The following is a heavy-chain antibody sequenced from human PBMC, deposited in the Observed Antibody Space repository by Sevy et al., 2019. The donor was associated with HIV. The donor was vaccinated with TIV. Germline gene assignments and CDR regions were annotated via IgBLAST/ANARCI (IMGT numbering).Heavy chain of an antibody. CDR1: GFTVSSNY. Sequence: GGSLRLSCAASGFTVSSNYMSWVRQAPGKGLEWVSVIYSGGDTYYADSVKGRFIISRDNSKNTLYLQMNSLRDEDTAVYYCARVLTDILTGYMDIVYGMDVWGQGTTVTVSS. CDR2: IYSGGDT. V-gene: IGHV3-53*01. D-gene: IGHD3-9*01. J-gene: IGHJ6*02. CDR3: ARVLTDILTGYMDIVYGMDV.